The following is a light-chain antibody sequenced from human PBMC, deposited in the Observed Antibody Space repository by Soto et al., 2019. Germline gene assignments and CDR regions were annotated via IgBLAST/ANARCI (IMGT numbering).Light chain of an antibody. CDR3: QQSYSSIT. CDR2: GAS. CDR1: QSVSSN. Sequence: MVMTQSPATLSVSPLERATLSCRASQSVSSNLAWYQQKPGQAPRLLIYGASTRATGIPARFSGGGSGTDFTLTISSLQPEDFATYYCQQSYSSITFGQGTRLEIK. J-gene: IGKJ5*01. V-gene: IGKV3-15*01.